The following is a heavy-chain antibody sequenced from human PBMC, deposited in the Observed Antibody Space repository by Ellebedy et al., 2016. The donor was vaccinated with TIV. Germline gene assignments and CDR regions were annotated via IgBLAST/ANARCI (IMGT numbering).Heavy chain of an antibody. D-gene: IGHD6-19*01. J-gene: IGHJ4*02. CDR3: GRGYSFGSGSAGY. V-gene: IGHV3-74*01. Sequence: GGSLRLSXAASGFTFNNYWMYWVRQAPGKGLEWVAHVSSDGSVTGYADSVKGRVTISRDNAENTLHLQLNRLRVEDTAVYYWGRGYSFGSGSAGYWGQGTQVTVSS. CDR2: VSSDGSVT. CDR1: GFTFNNYW.